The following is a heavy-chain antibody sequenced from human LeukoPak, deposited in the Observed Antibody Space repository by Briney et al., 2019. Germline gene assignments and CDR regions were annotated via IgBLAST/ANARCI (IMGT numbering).Heavy chain of an antibody. CDR3: ARDLGGSLDY. Sequence: GGSLRLSCVVSGFTFSDYYMSWIRQAPGKGLEWVSDISSSSSYTNYADSVKGRFTISRDNAKNSLYLQMNSLRAEDTAVYYCARDLGGSLDYWGQGTLVTVSS. CDR2: ISSSSSYT. CDR1: GFTFSDYY. D-gene: IGHD2-15*01. V-gene: IGHV3-11*05. J-gene: IGHJ4*02.